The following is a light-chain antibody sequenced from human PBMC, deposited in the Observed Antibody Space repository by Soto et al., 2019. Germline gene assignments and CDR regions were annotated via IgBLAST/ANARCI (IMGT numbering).Light chain of an antibody. Sequence: QSVLTQPRSVSGSPGQSVTISCTGTSSDVGRYDYVSWYQQHPGKAPKLIIYDVTERPAGVPDRFSGSKSGNTASLTISGLQAEDEADYSCCSFAGSFSYVYVFGTGTKVTVL. J-gene: IGLJ1*01. CDR3: CSFAGSFSYVYV. CDR2: DVT. CDR1: SSDVGRYDY. V-gene: IGLV2-11*01.